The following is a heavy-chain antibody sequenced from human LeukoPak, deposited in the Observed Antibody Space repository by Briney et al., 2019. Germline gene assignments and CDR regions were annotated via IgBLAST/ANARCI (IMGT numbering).Heavy chain of an antibody. CDR1: GYTFISYT. CDR2: ISAYDGQT. J-gene: IGHJ4*02. CDR3: ARGPVLPSGPFDN. V-gene: IGHV1-18*01. D-gene: IGHD2-15*01. Sequence: ASVKVSCKASGYTFISYTISWVRQAPGQGLKWMGWISAYDGQTNYAQDLQGRVTMTTDTPTSTVYMEMRSLTSDDTAVYYCARGPVLPSGPFDNWGQGTLVTVSS.